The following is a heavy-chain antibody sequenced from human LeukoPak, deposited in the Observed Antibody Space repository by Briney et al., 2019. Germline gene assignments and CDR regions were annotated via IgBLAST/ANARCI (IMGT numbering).Heavy chain of an antibody. CDR3: ARRSSYSDY. D-gene: IGHD6-6*01. V-gene: IGHV1-18*01. CDR2: ISTYNGKT. J-gene: IGHJ4*02. CDR1: GYTFSSYG. Sequence: ASVKVSCKASGYTFSSYGIIWVRQAPGQGLEWMGWISTYNGKTNYAQKLQGRVTVTIDTSTSTAYMELRSLRSDDTAVYYCARRSSYSDYWGQGTLVTVSS.